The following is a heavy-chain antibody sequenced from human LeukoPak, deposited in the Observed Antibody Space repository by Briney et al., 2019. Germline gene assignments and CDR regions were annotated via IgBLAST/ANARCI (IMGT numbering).Heavy chain of an antibody. CDR3: ARAEMATYPPDY. D-gene: IGHD5-24*01. CDR2: INHSGST. CDR1: GGSFSGYY. Sequence: SETLSLTCAAYGGSFSGYYWSWIRQPPGKGLEWIGEINHSGSTNYNPSLKSRVTISVDTSKNQFSLKLSSVTAADTAVYYCARAEMATYPPDYWGQGTLVTVSS. V-gene: IGHV4-34*01. J-gene: IGHJ4*02.